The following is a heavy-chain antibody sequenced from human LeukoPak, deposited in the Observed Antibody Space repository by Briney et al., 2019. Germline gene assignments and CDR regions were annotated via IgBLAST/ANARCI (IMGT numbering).Heavy chain of an antibody. D-gene: IGHD6-19*01. CDR3: SKDSVGVAGPDY. J-gene: IGHJ4*02. V-gene: IGHV3-23*01. CDR1: GFTYSSYA. CDR2: ISHSGGST. Sequence: PGGSLRLSCAASGFTYSSYAMSWVRQAPGKGLEWVSAISHSGGSTYYADSVKGRFTISRDNSKNTLYLQMNSLRAEDTAVYYCSKDSVGVAGPDYWGQGTLVTVSS.